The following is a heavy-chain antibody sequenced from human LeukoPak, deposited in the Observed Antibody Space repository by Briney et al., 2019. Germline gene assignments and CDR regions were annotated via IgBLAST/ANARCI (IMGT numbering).Heavy chain of an antibody. CDR1: GNSISSIYY. Sequence: SETLYLTCAVTGNSISSIYYWGWIRQPPGKGLEWIGSIYHSGSTYYNPSLKSRVTISVDTSKNQFSLKLSSVTAADTAVYYCARGKWLVRGAFDIWGQGTMVTVSS. CDR2: IYHSGST. V-gene: IGHV4-38-2*01. CDR3: ARGKWLVRGAFDI. D-gene: IGHD6-19*01. J-gene: IGHJ3*02.